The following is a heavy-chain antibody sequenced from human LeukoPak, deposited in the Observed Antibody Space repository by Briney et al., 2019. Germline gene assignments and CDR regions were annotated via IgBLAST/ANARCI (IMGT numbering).Heavy chain of an antibody. J-gene: IGHJ5*02. CDR2: IDPSDSYT. CDR3: ASLDGGYSGYTNWFDP. Sequence: GESLKISCQGSGYSFTSYWISWVRQLPGKGLEWMGRIDPSDSYTNYSPSFQGHVTISADKSISTAYLQWSSLKASDTAMYYCASLDGGYSGYTNWFDPWGQGTLVTVSS. D-gene: IGHD5-12*01. CDR1: GYSFTSYW. V-gene: IGHV5-10-1*01.